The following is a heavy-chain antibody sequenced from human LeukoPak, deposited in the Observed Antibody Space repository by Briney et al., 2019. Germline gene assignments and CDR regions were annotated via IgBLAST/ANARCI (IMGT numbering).Heavy chain of an antibody. V-gene: IGHV3-30-3*01. Sequence: GGSLRLSCAASGFTFSSYAMHWVRQAPGKGLEWVAVISYDGSNKYYADSVKGRFTISRDNSKNTLYLQTNSLRAEDTAVYYCARATDGDYGPRYYYYGMDVWGQGTTVTVSS. D-gene: IGHD4-17*01. CDR3: ARATDGDYGPRYYYYGMDV. J-gene: IGHJ6*02. CDR1: GFTFSSYA. CDR2: ISYDGSNK.